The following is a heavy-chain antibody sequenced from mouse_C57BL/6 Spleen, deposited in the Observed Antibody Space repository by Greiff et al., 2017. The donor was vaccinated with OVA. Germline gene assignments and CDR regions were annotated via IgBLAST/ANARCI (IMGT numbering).Heavy chain of an antibody. CDR1: GFSLTSYG. J-gene: IGHJ3*01. CDR3: ASGRSVAGTWFAY. CDR2: IWGVGST. Sequence: VKVVESGPGLVAPSQSLSITCTVSGFSLTSYGVDWVRQSPGKGLEWLGVIWGVGSTNYNSALKSRLSISKDNSKSQVFLKMNSLQTDDTAMYYCASGRSVAGTWFAYWGQGTLVTVSA. V-gene: IGHV2-6*01.